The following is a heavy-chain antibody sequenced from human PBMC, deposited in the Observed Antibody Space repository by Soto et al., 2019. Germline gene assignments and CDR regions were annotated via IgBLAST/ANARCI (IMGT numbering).Heavy chain of an antibody. V-gene: IGHV1-18*01. J-gene: IGHJ4*02. Sequence: ASVKVSCKASGYTFNTYGISWVRQAPGQGLEWMGWISTFNGETRYAQKFQARVTVTTDTSTTTGYMELRSLRSDDTAVYYCSRDVGYCSSSTCLIDHWGQGTLVTVSS. CDR3: SRDVGYCSSSTCLIDH. D-gene: IGHD2-2*01. CDR2: ISTFNGET. CDR1: GYTFNTYG.